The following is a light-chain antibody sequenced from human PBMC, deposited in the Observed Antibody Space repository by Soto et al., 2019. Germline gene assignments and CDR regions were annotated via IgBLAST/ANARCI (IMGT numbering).Light chain of an antibody. V-gene: IGKV3-15*01. J-gene: IGKJ1*01. CDR3: HPYKKWPWT. CDR1: QSVSSY. CDR2: GAS. Sequence: EIVMTQSPASLSVSPGGRVTLSCTASQSVSSYLPWYQQIPGQAPRLLIHGASTGAIGVPDRFSGSGSGTEFTLTISTLQSEDSAVYYCHPYKKWPWTFGQGTKVEI.